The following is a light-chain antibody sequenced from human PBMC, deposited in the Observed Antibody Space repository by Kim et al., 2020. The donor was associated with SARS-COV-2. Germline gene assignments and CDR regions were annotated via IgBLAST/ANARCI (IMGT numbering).Light chain of an antibody. Sequence: EIVLTQSPATLSLSPGERATLSCRASQRVSSYLAWYQQKPGQAPRLLIYDASNRATGIPARFSGSGSGTDFTLTISSLEPEDFAVYYCQLRSNWPPITFGQGKRREIK. V-gene: IGKV3-11*01. J-gene: IGKJ5*01. CDR2: DAS. CDR1: QRVSSY. CDR3: QLRSNWPPIT.